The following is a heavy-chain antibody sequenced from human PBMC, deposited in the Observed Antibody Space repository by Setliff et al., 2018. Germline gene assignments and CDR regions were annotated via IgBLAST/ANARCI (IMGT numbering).Heavy chain of an antibody. CDR3: ARRGLGYDFWSGYYTMYYFDY. CDR2: MNPNSGNT. J-gene: IGHJ4*03. CDR1: GYTFTSYD. D-gene: IGHD3-3*01. V-gene: IGHV1-8*03. Sequence: GASVKVSCKASGYTFTSYDINWVRQATGQGLEWMGWMNPNSGNTGYAQKFQGRVTITRNTSISAAYMELSSLRSEDTAVYYCARRGLGYDFWSGYYTMYYFDYWVPETLLVTVSS.